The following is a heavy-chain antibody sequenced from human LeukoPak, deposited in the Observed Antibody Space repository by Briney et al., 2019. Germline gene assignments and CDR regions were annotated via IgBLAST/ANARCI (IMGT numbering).Heavy chain of an antibody. CDR1: GFSFDNYA. V-gene: IGHV3-23*01. D-gene: IGHD3-3*01. CDR2: IGGSGSDT. Sequence: GGSLRLSCAASGFSFDNYAMSWVRQTPGKGLEWVSAIGGSGSDTSYTDSVKVRFTISRDNSKSTLYLQMNSLRAEDTAVYHCAKTLRDLEWLTGELDVWGQGTAVTVSS. J-gene: IGHJ6*02. CDR3: AKTLRDLEWLTGELDV.